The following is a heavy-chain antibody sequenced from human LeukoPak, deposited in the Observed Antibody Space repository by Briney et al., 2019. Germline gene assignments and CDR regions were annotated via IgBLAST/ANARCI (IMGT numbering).Heavy chain of an antibody. CDR3: ARHGIVVVTPDDAFDI. J-gene: IGHJ3*02. V-gene: IGHV4-39*01. Sequence: SETLSLTCTVSGGSISSSSYYWGWIRQPPGKGLEWIGSIYYSGSTYYNPSLKSRVTISVDMSKNQFSLKLSSVTAEDTAVYYCARHGIVVVTPDDAFDIWGQGTMVAVSS. CDR2: IYYSGST. D-gene: IGHD2-21*02. CDR1: GGSISSSSYY.